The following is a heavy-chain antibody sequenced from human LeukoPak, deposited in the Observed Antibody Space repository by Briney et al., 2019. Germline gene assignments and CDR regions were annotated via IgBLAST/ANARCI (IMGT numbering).Heavy chain of an antibody. V-gene: IGHV3-15*01. J-gene: IGHJ4*02. CDR3: TTGYSYGYVGY. CDR2: IKSKTDGGTT. D-gene: IGHD5-18*01. CDR1: GFTFSNAW. Sequence: GGSLRLSCAASGFTFSNAWMSWVRQAPGKGREWVGRIKSKTDGGTTDYAAPVKGRFTISRDDTKNTLYLQMNSLKTEDTAVYYCTTGYSYGYVGYWGQGTLVTVSS.